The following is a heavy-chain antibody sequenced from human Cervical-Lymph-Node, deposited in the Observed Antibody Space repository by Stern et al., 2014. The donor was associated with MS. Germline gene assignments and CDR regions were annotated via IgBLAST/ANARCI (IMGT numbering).Heavy chain of an antibody. CDR1: GGTFSSSYA. Sequence: VQLVQSGAEVKKPGSSMNVSCKTSGGTFSSSYAITWMRQAPGQGLEWMGRILPILGLANYAQKFQDRVIITADKSTSTSYMELSSLRSEDTAVYYCARGVVSNRAAATLHNLFDPWGQGTLVTVSS. J-gene: IGHJ5*02. CDR3: ARGVVSNRAAATLHNLFDP. D-gene: IGHD2-15*01. V-gene: IGHV1-69*04. CDR2: ILPILGLA.